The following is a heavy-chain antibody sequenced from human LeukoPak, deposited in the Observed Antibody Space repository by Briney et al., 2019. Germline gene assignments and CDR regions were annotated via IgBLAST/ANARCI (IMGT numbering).Heavy chain of an antibody. D-gene: IGHD2-2*01. CDR2: ISGSGGRP. V-gene: IGHV3-23*01. Sequence: GGSLRLSCAASGFTFSSCAMSWVRQAPGKGLEWVSAISGSGGRPYYADSAKGRFTISRDNSKNTLYLQMNSLRAEDTAVYYCARHPEPGYCSSTSCHESYFDYWGQGTLVTVSS. CDR3: ARHPEPGYCSSTSCHESYFDY. J-gene: IGHJ4*02. CDR1: GFTFSSCA.